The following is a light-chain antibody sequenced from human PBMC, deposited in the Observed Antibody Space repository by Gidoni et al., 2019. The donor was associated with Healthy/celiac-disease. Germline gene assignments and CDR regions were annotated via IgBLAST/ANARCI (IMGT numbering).Light chain of an antibody. CDR1: QSISSY. J-gene: IGKJ1*01. CDR3: QQSYSTPRT. CDR2: AAS. Sequence: DIQMTQSPSSLSASVGDRVTITCLASQSISSYLNWYQQKPGKAPKLLIYAASSLQSGGPSRFSGSGSGTDFTLTISSLQPEDFATYYCQQSYSTPRTFGQGTKVEIK. V-gene: IGKV1-39*01.